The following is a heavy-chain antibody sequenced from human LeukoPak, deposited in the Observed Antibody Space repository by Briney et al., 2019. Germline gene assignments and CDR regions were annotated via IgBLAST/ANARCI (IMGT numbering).Heavy chain of an antibody. CDR1: GFTFTSHG. D-gene: IGHD6-6*01. J-gene: IGHJ4*02. CDR3: ARVSVGSSSVTGDY. V-gene: IGHV3-30*02. CDR2: IQHDGSNK. Sequence: PGGSLRLSCVVSGFTFTSHGMHWIRQAPGKGPEWVAFIQHDGSNKYYADSVRGRFTISRDNSKNTLYLQKNSLRAEDTAVYYCARVSVGSSSVTGDYWGQGTLVTVSS.